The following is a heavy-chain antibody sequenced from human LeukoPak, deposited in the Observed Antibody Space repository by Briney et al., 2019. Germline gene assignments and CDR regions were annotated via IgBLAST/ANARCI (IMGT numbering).Heavy chain of an antibody. CDR2: ISGSGGST. CDR3: AGDRGTTSSAGYYFDY. V-gene: IGHV3-23*01. Sequence: GGSLRLSCAASGSTFSSYAMSWVRQAPGKGLEWVSAISGSGGSTYYADSVKGRFTISRDNSKNTLYLQMNSLRAEDTAVYYCAGDRGTTSSAGYYFDYWGQGTLVTVSS. CDR1: GSTFSSYA. D-gene: IGHD6-6*01. J-gene: IGHJ4*02.